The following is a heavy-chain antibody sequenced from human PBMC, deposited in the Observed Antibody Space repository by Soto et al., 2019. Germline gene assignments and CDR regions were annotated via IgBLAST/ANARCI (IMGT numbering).Heavy chain of an antibody. V-gene: IGHV1-8*01. CDR1: GYTFTSYD. J-gene: IGHJ4*02. D-gene: IGHD6-13*01. CDR2: MNPNSGNT. Sequence: QVQLVQSGAEVKKPGASVKVSCKASGYTFTSYDINWVRQATGQGLEWMGWMNPNSGNTGYAQKFQGRVTMTRNTSVSTAYMGLSSVRSADTAVYCCAREHSSSWRFDYWGQGTLVTVSS. CDR3: AREHSSSWRFDY.